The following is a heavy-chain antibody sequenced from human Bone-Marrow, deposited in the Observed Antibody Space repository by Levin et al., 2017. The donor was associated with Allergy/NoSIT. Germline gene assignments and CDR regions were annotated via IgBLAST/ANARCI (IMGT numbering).Heavy chain of an antibody. V-gene: IGHV3-30*14. D-gene: IGHD2-8*02. Sequence: HGESLKISCAASGFTFSSYAMHWVRQAPGKGLEWVAVISYDGSNKYYADSVKGRFTISRDNSKNTLYLQVESLRAEDTAVYYCVRGPHCTDNCDPSGSLWGQGTLVTVSS. CDR3: VRGPHCTDNCDPSGSL. J-gene: IGHJ4*02. CDR2: ISYDGSNK. CDR1: GFTFSSYA.